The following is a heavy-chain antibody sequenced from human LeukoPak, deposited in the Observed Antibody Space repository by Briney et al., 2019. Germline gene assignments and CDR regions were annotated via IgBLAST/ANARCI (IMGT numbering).Heavy chain of an antibody. CDR2: IKQDGSEK. CDR3: AREGGAGDDYYGMDV. V-gene: IGHV3-7*01. Sequence: PGGSLRLSCAASGFTFSSYWMSWVRQAPGKGLEWVANIKQDGSEKYYVDSVRGRFTISRDNAKNSLYLQMNSLRAEDTAVYYCAREGGAGDDYYGMDVWGQGTTVTVSS. CDR1: GFTFSSYW. J-gene: IGHJ6*02. D-gene: IGHD2-21*01.